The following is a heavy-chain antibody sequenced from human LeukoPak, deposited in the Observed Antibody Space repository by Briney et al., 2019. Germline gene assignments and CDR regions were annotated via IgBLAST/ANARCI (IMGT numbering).Heavy chain of an antibody. CDR2: ISSSSSSYI. CDR1: GFTFSSYS. D-gene: IGHD5-12*01. CDR3: AREGGYGGYAAY. V-gene: IGHV3-21*01. Sequence: GGSLRLSCAASGFTFSSYSMNWVRQAPGKGLEWVSSISSSSSSYIYYADSVKGRFTISRDNAKNSLYLQMNSLRAEGTAVYYCAREGGYGGYAAYWGQGTLVTVSS. J-gene: IGHJ4*02.